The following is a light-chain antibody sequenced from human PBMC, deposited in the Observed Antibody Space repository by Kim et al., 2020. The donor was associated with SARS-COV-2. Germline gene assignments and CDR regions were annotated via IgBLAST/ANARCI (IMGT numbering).Light chain of an antibody. CDR2: AAS. V-gene: IGKV1-39*01. CDR3: QQSYNTPRT. CDR1: QGISSY. Sequence: ESVGDRVTVTCRASQGISSYLNWYQQKPGKAPKLLIYAASSLQSDVPSRFSGSGSGTDFTLTISSLQPEDFATYYCQQSYNTPRTFGPGTKVDIK. J-gene: IGKJ1*01.